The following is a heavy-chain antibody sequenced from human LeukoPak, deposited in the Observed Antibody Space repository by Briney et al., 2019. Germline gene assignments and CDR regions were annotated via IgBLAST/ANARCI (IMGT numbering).Heavy chain of an antibody. CDR1: GFTFSSYA. CDR3: AKGVRGSSGSSSKLRPDAFDI. D-gene: IGHD3-22*01. J-gene: IGHJ3*02. CDR2: ISGSGGST. V-gene: IGHV3-23*01. Sequence: GGSLRLSCAASGFTFSSYAMSWVRQAPGKGLEWVSAISGSGGSTYCADSVKGRFTISRDNSKNTLYLQMNSLRAEDTAVYYCAKGVRGSSGSSSKLRPDAFDIWGQGTMVTVSS.